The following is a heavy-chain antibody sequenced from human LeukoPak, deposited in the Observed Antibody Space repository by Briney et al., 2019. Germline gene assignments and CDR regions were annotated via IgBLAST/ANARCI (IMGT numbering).Heavy chain of an antibody. V-gene: IGHV4-61*01. D-gene: IGHD5-12*01. CDR3: ARVGGYDWESFYDY. J-gene: IGHJ4*02. CDR2: IYYSGST. Sequence: PSETLSLTCTVSGYSISSGYYWSWIRQPPGKGLEWIGYIYYSGSTNYNPSLKSRVTISVDTSKNQFSLKLNSVTAADTAVYYCARVGGYDWESFYDYWGQGTLVTVSS. CDR1: GYSISSGYY.